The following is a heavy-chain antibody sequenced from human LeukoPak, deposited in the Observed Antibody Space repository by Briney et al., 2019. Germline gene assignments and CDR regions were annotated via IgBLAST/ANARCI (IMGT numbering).Heavy chain of an antibody. CDR2: INHSGST. V-gene: IGHV4-34*01. CDR1: GGSFSGYY. J-gene: IGHJ5*02. D-gene: IGHD6-19*01. CDR3: ARGRLVRAWPPVGYNWFDP. Sequence: SETLSLTCAVYGGSFSGYYWSWIRQPPGKGLEWIGEINHSGSTNYNPSLKSRVTISVDTSKNQFSLKLSSVTAADTAVYYCARGRLVRAWPPVGYNWFDPWGQGTLVTVSS.